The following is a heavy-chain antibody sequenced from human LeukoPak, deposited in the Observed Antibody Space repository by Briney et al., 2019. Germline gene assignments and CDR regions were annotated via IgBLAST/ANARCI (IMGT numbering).Heavy chain of an antibody. CDR3: VHGARTFDY. CDR1: GFTFSSYW. J-gene: IGHJ4*02. V-gene: IGHV3-7*01. Sequence: PGGSLRLSCAASGFTFSSYWMSWVRQAPGEGLEWVANIKQDGSEKYYVDSVKGRFTISRDNAKNSLYLQMNSLRAEDTAVYYCVHGARTFDYWGQGILVTVSS. D-gene: IGHD4-17*01. CDR2: IKQDGSEK.